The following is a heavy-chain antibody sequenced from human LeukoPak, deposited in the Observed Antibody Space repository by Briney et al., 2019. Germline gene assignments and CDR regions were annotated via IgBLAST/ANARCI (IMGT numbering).Heavy chain of an antibody. CDR1: GFTFSNFA. J-gene: IGHJ4*02. D-gene: IGHD1-14*01. CDR3: AKYRTTSVPPRTFDY. Sequence: GGSLRLSCAASGFTFSNFAMIWVRQAPGKGLEWVSAIGSDSGGIHYTDSVKGRFTISRDNPKNTLYLQMNSLRADDTAVYYCAKYRTTSVPPRTFDYWGQGTLVTVSS. CDR2: IGSDSGGI. V-gene: IGHV3-23*01.